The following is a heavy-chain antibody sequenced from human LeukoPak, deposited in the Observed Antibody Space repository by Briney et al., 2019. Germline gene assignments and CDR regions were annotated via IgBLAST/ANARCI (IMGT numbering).Heavy chain of an antibody. Sequence: GASVKVSCKASGYTFTSYGISWGRQAPGQGLEWMGWISAYNGNTNYAQKLQGRVTMTTDTSTSTAYMELRSLRSDDTAVYYCAREGYYDILTGYLGDYWGQGTLVTVSS. CDR1: GYTFTSYG. CDR3: AREGYYDILTGYLGDY. CDR2: ISAYNGNT. D-gene: IGHD3-9*01. V-gene: IGHV1-18*01. J-gene: IGHJ4*02.